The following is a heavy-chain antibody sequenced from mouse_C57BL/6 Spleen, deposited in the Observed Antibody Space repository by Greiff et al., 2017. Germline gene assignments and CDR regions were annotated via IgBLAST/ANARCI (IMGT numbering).Heavy chain of an antibody. Sequence: QVQLQQPGAELVKPGASVKLSCKASGYTFTSYWMHWVKQRPGQGLEWIGMIHPNSGSTNYNEKFKSKATLTVDKSSSTAYMQLSSLTSEDSAVYYCAITAVMEAMDYWGQGTSVTVSS. V-gene: IGHV1-64*01. CDR2: IHPNSGST. J-gene: IGHJ4*01. D-gene: IGHD1-1*01. CDR1: GYTFTSYW. CDR3: AITAVMEAMDY.